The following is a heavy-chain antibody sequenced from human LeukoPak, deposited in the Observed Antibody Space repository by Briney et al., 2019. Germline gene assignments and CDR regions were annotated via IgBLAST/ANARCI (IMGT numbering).Heavy chain of an antibody. CDR2: ISSSSSYI. Sequence: GGSLRLSCAASGFTFSSYSMNWVRQAPGKGLEWVSSISSSSSYIYYADSVKGRFTISRDNAKNSLYLQMNSLRAEDTAVYYCAKDYSSGWNLDYCGQGTLVTVSS. D-gene: IGHD6-19*01. CDR3: AKDYSSGWNLDY. J-gene: IGHJ4*02. CDR1: GFTFSSYS. V-gene: IGHV3-21*01.